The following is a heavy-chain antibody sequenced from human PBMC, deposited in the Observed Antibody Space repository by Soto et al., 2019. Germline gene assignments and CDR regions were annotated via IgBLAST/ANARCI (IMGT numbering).Heavy chain of an antibody. CDR2: ISYDGSNK. Sequence: QVQLVESGGGVVQPGRSLRLSCAASGFTFSSYGMHWVRQAPGKGLEWVAVISYDGSNKYYADSVKGRFTISRDNSKNTLYLQMNSLRAEDTAVYYCAKDQSYDFWSGYPRYGMGVWGQGTTVTVSS. D-gene: IGHD3-3*01. J-gene: IGHJ6*02. V-gene: IGHV3-30*18. CDR3: AKDQSYDFWSGYPRYGMGV. CDR1: GFTFSSYG.